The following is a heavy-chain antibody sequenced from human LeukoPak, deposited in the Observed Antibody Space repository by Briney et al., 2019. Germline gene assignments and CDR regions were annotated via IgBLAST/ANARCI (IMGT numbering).Heavy chain of an antibody. CDR1: GGTFSSYA. CDR2: IIPIFGTA. D-gene: IGHD4-17*01. J-gene: IGHJ4*02. V-gene: IGHV1-69*01. CDR3: ARGGLPHDYGDYPNPIDY. Sequence: SVKVSCKASGGTFSSYAISWVRQAPGQGLEWMGGIIPIFGTANYAQKFQGRVTITADESTSTAYMELSSLRSEDTAVYYCARGGLPHDYGDYPNPIDYWGQGTLVTVSS.